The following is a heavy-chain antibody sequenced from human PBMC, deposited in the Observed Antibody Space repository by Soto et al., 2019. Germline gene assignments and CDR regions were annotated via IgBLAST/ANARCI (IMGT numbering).Heavy chain of an antibody. CDR1: GFTFSSYS. J-gene: IGHJ3*02. D-gene: IGHD3-16*01. V-gene: IGHV3-48*02. CDR2: ISSSSSTI. CDR3: ARDGGADAFDI. Sequence: GGSLRLSCAASGFTFSSYSMNWVRQAPGKGLEWVSYISSSSSTIYYADSVKGRFTISRDNAKNSLCLQMNSLRDEDTAVYYCARDGGADAFDIWGQGTMVTVSS.